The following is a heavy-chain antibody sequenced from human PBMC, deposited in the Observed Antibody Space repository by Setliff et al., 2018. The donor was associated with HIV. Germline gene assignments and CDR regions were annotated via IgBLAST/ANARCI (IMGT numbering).Heavy chain of an antibody. CDR1: GGSFSGYY. J-gene: IGHJ5*02. D-gene: IGHD6-19*01. V-gene: IGHV4-34*01. CDR3: ATQRSFQRAFEAVAGSFDP. Sequence: PSETLSLTCAVYGGSFSGYYWSWIRQPPGKGLEWIGEINHSGSTNYNPSLKSRVTTSVDTPKNQFSLKLNSVTAADTAVYYCATQRSFQRAFEAVAGSFDPWGQGILVTVSS. CDR2: INHSGST.